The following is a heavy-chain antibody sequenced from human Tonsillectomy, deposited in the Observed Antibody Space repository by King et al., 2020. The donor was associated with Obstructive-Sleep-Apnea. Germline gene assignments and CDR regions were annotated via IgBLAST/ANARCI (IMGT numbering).Heavy chain of an antibody. Sequence: VQLVESGGGVVQPGRPLRLSCAASGFTFSSYGMHWVRQAPGKGLEWGAVIWYDGSNKYYADSVKGGFTISRDNSKNTLYLQMNSLRTEDTAVYYCARGQGMSGVGPPYWYFDLWGRGTLVTVSS. D-gene: IGHD1-26*01. CDR1: GFTFSSYG. J-gene: IGHJ2*01. CDR2: IWYDGSNK. CDR3: ARGQGMSGVGPPYWYFDL. V-gene: IGHV3-33*01.